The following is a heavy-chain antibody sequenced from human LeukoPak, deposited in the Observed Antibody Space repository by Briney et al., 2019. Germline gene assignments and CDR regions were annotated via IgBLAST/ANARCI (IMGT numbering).Heavy chain of an antibody. D-gene: IGHD6-13*01. J-gene: IGHJ4*02. Sequence: GGSLRLSCAASGFTFSSYAMSWVRQAPGKGLEWVSGISWNSGSIGYADSVKGRFTISRDNAKNSLYLQMNSLRAEDTALYYCAKDRGGMIAAEFDYWGQGTLVTVSS. V-gene: IGHV3-9*01. CDR1: GFTFSSYA. CDR3: AKDRGGMIAAEFDY. CDR2: ISWNSGSI.